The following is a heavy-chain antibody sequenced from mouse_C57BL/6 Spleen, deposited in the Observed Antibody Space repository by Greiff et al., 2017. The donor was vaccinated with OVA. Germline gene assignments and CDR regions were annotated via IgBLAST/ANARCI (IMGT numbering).Heavy chain of an antibody. CDR2: INYDGSST. CDR3: ARMVTTWYFDV. D-gene: IGHD2-2*01. Sequence: EVKLMESEGGLVQPGSSMKLSCTASGFTFSDYYMAWVRQVPEKGLEWVANINYDGSSTYYLDSLKSRFIISRDNAKNILYLQMSSLKSEDTATYYCARMVTTWYFDVWGTGTTVTVSS. V-gene: IGHV5-16*01. J-gene: IGHJ1*03. CDR1: GFTFSDYY.